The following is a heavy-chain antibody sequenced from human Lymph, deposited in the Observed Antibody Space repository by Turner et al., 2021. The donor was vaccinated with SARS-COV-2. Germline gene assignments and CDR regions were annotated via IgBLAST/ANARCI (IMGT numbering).Heavy chain of an antibody. CDR2: ISVSGGST. D-gene: IGHD3-10*01. V-gene: IGHV3-23*01. CDR3: AKGVRGVIIPEAFDI. J-gene: IGHJ3*02. Sequence: EVQLLESGGGLVQPGGSLRLSCAASGFTFSSYAMSWVRQAPGKGLEWVSSISVSGGSTYYADSVKGRFTISRDNSKNTLYLQMNSLRAEDTAVYYCAKGVRGVIIPEAFDIWGQGTMVTISS. CDR1: GFTFSSYA.